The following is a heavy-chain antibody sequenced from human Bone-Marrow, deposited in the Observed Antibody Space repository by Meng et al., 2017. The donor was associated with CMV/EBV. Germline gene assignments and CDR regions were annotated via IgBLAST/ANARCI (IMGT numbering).Heavy chain of an antibody. D-gene: IGHD5-12*01. Sequence: SGFTFSSFVMHWVRQAPGKGLEWVAVIWYDGTNKFYADSVKGRFTISRDNSKSTLYLQMNNVRADDTAIYYCARVQYSGYDYGFDYWGQGTLVTVSS. CDR1: GFTFSSFV. J-gene: IGHJ4*02. V-gene: IGHV3-33*01. CDR3: ARVQYSGYDYGFDY. CDR2: IWYDGTNK.